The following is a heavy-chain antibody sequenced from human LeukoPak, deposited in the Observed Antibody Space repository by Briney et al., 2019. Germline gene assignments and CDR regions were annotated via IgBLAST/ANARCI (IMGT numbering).Heavy chain of an antibody. CDR2: IYHSGTT. Sequence: SHTLSLTCTVSGDSMTRGGYYWSWVRQHPGKGLEWVGFIYHSGTTFYNPSLESRATIPVDTSQNQFSLKLTSVTAADTAVYYCARAVDYRNYFDYWGQGTLVTVSS. V-gene: IGHV4-31*03. J-gene: IGHJ4*02. CDR1: GDSMTRGGYY. CDR3: ARAVDYRNYFDY. D-gene: IGHD4-11*01.